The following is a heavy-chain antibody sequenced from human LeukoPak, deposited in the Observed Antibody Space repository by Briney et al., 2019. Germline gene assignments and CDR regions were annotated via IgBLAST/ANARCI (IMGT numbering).Heavy chain of an antibody. CDR2: IYYSGST. CDR1: GGSFSGYY. CDR3: ASRAREEQLVDY. J-gene: IGHJ4*02. Sequence: SETLSLTCAVYGGSFSGYYWSWIRQPPGKGLEWIGSIYYSGSTYYNPSLKSRVTISVDTSKNQFSLKLSSVTAADTAVYYCASRAREEQLVDYWGQGTLVTVSS. D-gene: IGHD6-13*01. V-gene: IGHV4-34*01.